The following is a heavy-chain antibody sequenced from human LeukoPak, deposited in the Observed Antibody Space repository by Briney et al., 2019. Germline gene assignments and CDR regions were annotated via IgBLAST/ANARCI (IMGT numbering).Heavy chain of an antibody. J-gene: IGHJ4*02. Sequence: PGGSLRLSCVASGFTFSSYEMNWVRQAPGKGLEWASYITGSGSTIYYADSVRGRFTISRDNTKNSLYLQMNSLRAEDTAVYYCASIPSRRQLVDYWGQGTLVIVSS. V-gene: IGHV3-48*03. D-gene: IGHD6-13*01. CDR2: ITGSGSTI. CDR3: ASIPSRRQLVDY. CDR1: GFTFSSYE.